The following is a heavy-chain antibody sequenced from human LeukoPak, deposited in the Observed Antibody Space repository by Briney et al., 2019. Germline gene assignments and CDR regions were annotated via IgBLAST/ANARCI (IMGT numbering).Heavy chain of an antibody. CDR2: IYYSGST. CDR3: ARDAVGVDYYYYGMDV. J-gene: IGHJ6*02. Sequence: SETLSLTCTVSGGSVSSGSYYWSWIRQPPGKGLEWIGYIYYSGSTYYNPSLKSRVTISVDTSKNQFSLKLSSVTAADTAVYYCARDAVGVDYYYYGMDVWGQGTTVTVSS. V-gene: IGHV4-31*03. CDR1: GGSVSSGSYY. D-gene: IGHD6-19*01.